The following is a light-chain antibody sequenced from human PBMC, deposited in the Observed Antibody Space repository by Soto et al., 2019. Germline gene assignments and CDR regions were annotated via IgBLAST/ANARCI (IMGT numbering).Light chain of an antibody. V-gene: IGKV1-5*03. CDR2: KAS. J-gene: IGKJ1*01. Sequence: DIQMTQSPSTLSASVGDRLTITCRASQSISSWLAWYQQKPGKAPKLLVYKASTLKSGVPSRFSGSGSGTEFTLTISSLQPDDFATYYCQHYNGYSEAFGQGTKVDI. CDR3: QHYNGYSEA. CDR1: QSISSW.